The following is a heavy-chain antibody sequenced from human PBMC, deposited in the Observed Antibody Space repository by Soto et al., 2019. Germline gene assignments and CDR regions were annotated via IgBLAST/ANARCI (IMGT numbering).Heavy chain of an antibody. CDR1: GFTSSIYW. V-gene: IGHV3-7*02. CDR3: ASGTGWFILD. Sequence: EVQLVESGGGLVQPGGSLRLSCAASGFTSSIYWLNWVRQAPGKGLEWVANMKQDGSEKHYLDSVKDRFTISRDNAQGSLHLQLDSLRADDTAVYYCASGTGWFILDWGQGTLVTVSS. J-gene: IGHJ4*02. D-gene: IGHD6-19*01. CDR2: MKQDGSEK.